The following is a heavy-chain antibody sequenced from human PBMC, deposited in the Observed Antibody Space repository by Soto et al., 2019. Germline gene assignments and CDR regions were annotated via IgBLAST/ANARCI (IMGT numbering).Heavy chain of an antibody. CDR2: IWYDGSNK. V-gene: IGHV3-33*01. J-gene: IGHJ4*02. D-gene: IGHD6-19*01. CDR3: ARENAARGWYRYYFVY. Sequence: TGGSLRLSCAAAGFTFCSYGMHRVRPAPGQGLEWVAVIWYDGSNKYYADSMKGRFTISRDNSKNTLYLQMNSLRAEHTAVYYCARENAARGWYRYYFVYWGQGTLVTVSS. CDR1: GFTFCSYG.